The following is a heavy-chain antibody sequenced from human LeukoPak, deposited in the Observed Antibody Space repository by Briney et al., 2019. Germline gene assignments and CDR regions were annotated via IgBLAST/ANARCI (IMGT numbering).Heavy chain of an antibody. CDR1: GYTFTGYY. CDR2: INPNSGGT. D-gene: IGHD4-17*01. J-gene: IGHJ4*02. CDR3: ARAVPEATVTTQREIDY. V-gene: IGHV1-2*02. Sequence: ASVKVSCKASGYTFTGYYMHWVRQAPGQGLEWMGWINPNSGGTNYAQKFQGRVTMTRDTSISTAYMELSRLRSDDTAVYYCARAVPEATVTTQREIDYWGQGTLVTVSS.